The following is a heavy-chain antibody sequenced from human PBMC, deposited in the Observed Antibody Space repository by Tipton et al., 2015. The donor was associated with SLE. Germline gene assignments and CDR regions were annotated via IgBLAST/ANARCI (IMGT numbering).Heavy chain of an antibody. V-gene: IGHV4-61*01. J-gene: IGHJ4*02. Sequence: TLSLTCTVSGGSVSSGSYYWSWIRQPPGKGLEWIGYIYYSGSTNYNPSLKSRVTISVDTSKNQFSLNLRSVTAADTAVYYCARELAVAGEVFDYWGQGTLVTVSS. D-gene: IGHD6-19*01. CDR3: ARELAVAGEVFDY. CDR1: GGSVSSGSYY. CDR2: IYYSGST.